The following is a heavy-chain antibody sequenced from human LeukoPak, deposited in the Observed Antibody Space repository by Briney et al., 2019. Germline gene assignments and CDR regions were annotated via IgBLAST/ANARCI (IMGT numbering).Heavy chain of an antibody. D-gene: IGHD5-18*01. J-gene: IGHJ4*02. CDR2: IYYSGST. Sequence: SETLSLTCTVSGGFISSYYWSWIRQPPGKGLEWLGYIYYSGSTNYNPSLKSRVTISVDTSKNQFSLKLSSVTAADTAVYYCARRSLQLWNYYFDYWGQGTLVTVSS. V-gene: IGHV4-59*08. CDR1: GGFISSYY. CDR3: ARRSLQLWNYYFDY.